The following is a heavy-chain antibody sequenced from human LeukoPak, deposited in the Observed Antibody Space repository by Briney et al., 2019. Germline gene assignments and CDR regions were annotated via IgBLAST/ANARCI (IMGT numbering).Heavy chain of an antibody. CDR3: VHSDYYDSSGYVDY. J-gene: IGHJ4*02. V-gene: IGHV1-18*01. CDR1: GGTFSSYA. CDR2: ISAYNGNT. Sequence: ASVKVSCKASGGTFSSYAISWVRQAPGQGLEWMGWISAYNGNTNYAQKLQGRVTMTTDTSTSTAYMELRSLRSDDTAVYYCVHSDYYDSSGYVDYWGQGTLVTVSS. D-gene: IGHD3-22*01.